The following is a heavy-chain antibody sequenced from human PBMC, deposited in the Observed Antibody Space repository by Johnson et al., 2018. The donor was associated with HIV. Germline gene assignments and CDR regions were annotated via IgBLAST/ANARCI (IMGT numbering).Heavy chain of an antibody. J-gene: IGHJ3*02. CDR2: IWYDGSNK. CDR3: ARDLGWLEGTHDAFDI. D-gene: IGHD6-19*01. CDR1: EFSFSTYA. Sequence: VQLVESGGGVVQPGRSLRLSCAASEFSFSTYAMHWVRQAPGKGLEWVAVIWYDGSNKYYADSVKGRFTISRDNSKNTLYLQMNSLRAEDTAVYYCARDLGWLEGTHDAFDIWGQGTLVTVSS. V-gene: IGHV3-33*01.